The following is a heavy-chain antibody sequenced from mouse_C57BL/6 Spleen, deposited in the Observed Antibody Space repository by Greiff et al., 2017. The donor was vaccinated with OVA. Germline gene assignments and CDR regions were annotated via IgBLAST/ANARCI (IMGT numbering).Heavy chain of an antibody. CDR3: TTDYSNLAY. V-gene: IGHV14-4*01. Sequence: EVKLMESGAELVRPGASVKLSCTASGFNIKDDYMHWVKQRPEQGLEWIGWIDPENGDTEYASKFQGKATITADTSSNTAYLQLSSLTSEDTAVYYCTTDYSNLAYWGQGTLVTVSA. J-gene: IGHJ3*01. D-gene: IGHD2-5*01. CDR1: GFNIKDDY. CDR2: IDPENGDT.